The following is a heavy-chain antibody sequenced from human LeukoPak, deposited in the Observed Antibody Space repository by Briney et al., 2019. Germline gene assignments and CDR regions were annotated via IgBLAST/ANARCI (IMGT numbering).Heavy chain of an antibody. J-gene: IGHJ4*02. V-gene: IGHV3-23*01. D-gene: IGHD1-26*01. CDR3: AKGVWSGRYPFDY. CDR1: GFTFSSYA. CDR2: ISGSGGST. Sequence: PGGSLRLSCAASGFTFSSYAMSWVRQAPGKGLEWVSAISGSGGSTNYADSVKGRFTISRDNSKNTVYLQMNSLRAEDTAIYYCAKGVWSGRYPFDYWGQGTLVTVSS.